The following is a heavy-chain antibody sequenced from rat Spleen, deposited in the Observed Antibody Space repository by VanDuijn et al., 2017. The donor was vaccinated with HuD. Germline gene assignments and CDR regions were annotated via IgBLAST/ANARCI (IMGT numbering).Heavy chain of an antibody. J-gene: IGHJ1*01. Sequence: EVQLVESGGDSVQPGRSLTLSCAASGFTFSNYGMAWVRQAPGKGLEWISSINTDGGSSYYPDSVKGRFTISGDNARSTLYLQMDGLRSEDTATYYCTTARNVPSYWYFDFWGPGTMVTVSS. V-gene: IGHV5-27*01. D-gene: IGHD1-12*01. CDR2: INTDGGSS. CDR1: GFTFSNYG. CDR3: TTARNVPSYWYFDF.